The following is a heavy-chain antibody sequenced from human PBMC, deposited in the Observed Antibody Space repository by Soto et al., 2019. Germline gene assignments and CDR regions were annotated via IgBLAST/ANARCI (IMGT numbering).Heavy chain of an antibody. V-gene: IGHV3-30-3*01. D-gene: IGHD5-12*01. Sequence: PGGSLRLSCAASGFTFSSYAMHWVRQAPGKGLEWVAVISYDGSNKYYADSVKGRFTISRDNSKNTLYLQMNSLRAEDTAVYYCARDVRYSGYTVPFDYWGQGTPVTVS. J-gene: IGHJ4*02. CDR3: ARDVRYSGYTVPFDY. CDR2: ISYDGSNK. CDR1: GFTFSSYA.